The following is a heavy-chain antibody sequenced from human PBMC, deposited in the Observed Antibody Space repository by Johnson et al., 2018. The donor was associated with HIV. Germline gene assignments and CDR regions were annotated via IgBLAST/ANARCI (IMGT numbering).Heavy chain of an antibody. CDR2: IRYDGSNK. V-gene: IGHV3-30*02. CDR1: GFTFSSYG. D-gene: IGHD2-15*01. J-gene: IGHJ3*02. Sequence: QVQLVESGGGVVQPGGSLRLSCAGSGFTFSSYGMHWVRQAPGMGLEWVSFIRYDGSNKYYAYSVKGRFTIHRYNSKNSLYLQMNSLRPEDTAVYYCVKGDEVVVATSGFDIWGQGIMVIVSS. CDR3: VKGDEVVVATSGFDI.